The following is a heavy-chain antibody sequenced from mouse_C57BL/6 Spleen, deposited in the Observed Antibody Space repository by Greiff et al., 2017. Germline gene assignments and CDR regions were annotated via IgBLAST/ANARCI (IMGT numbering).Heavy chain of an antibody. V-gene: IGHV1-15*01. CDR1: GYTFTDYE. Sequence: VQLQQSGAELVRPGASVTLSCKASGYTFTDYEMHWVKQTPVHGLEWIGAIDPETGGTAYNQKFKGKAILTADKSSSTAYMELRSLTSEDSAVYYSTIYYGNYFDYWGQGTTLTVSA. CDR3: TIYYGNYFDY. CDR2: IDPETGGT. D-gene: IGHD2-1*01. J-gene: IGHJ2*01.